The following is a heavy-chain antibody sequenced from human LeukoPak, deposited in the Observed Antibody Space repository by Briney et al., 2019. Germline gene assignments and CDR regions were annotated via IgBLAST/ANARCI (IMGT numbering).Heavy chain of an antibody. CDR1: GGSISSYY. CDR3: ARGTTVTTPGY. CDR2: IYYSGST. D-gene: IGHD4-17*01. J-gene: IGHJ4*02. Sequence: PSETLSLTCTVSGGSISSYYWSWIRQPPGKGLEWIGYIYYSGSTNYNPSLKSRVTISIDTSKNQFSLKLSSVTAADTAVYYCARGTTVTTPGYWGQGTLVTVSS. V-gene: IGHV4-59*08.